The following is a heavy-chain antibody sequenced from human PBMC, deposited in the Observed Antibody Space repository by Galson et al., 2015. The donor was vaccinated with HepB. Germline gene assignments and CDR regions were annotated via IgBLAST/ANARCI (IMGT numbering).Heavy chain of an antibody. D-gene: IGHD3-3*01. V-gene: IGHV1-69*13. CDR2: IIPIFGTA. CDR3: ARLRDYDFWSGFDP. J-gene: IGHJ5*02. CDR1: GGTFSSYA. Sequence: SVKVSCKASGGTFSSYAISWVRQAPGQGLEWMGGIIPIFGTANYAQKFQGRVTITADESTSAAYMELSSLRSEDTAVYYCARLRDYDFWSGFDPWGQGTLVTVSS.